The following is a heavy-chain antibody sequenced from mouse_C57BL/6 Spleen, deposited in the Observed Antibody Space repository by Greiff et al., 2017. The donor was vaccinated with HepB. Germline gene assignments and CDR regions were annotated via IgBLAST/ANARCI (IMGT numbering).Heavy chain of an antibody. J-gene: IGHJ1*03. CDR3: ARRLKVITTVEPYWYVDV. V-gene: IGHV1-42*01. CDR2: INPSTGGT. Sequence: VQLKESGPELVKPGASVKISCKASGYSFTGYYMNWVKQSPEKSLEWIGEINPSTGGTTYNQKFKAKATLTVDKSSSTAYMQLKSLTSEDSAVYYCARRLKVITTVEPYWYVDVWGTGTTVTVSS. D-gene: IGHD1-1*01. CDR1: GYSFTGYY.